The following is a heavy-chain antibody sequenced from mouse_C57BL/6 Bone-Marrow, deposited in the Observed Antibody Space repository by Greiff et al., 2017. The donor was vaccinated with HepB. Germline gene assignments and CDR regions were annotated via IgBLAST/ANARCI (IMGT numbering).Heavy chain of an antibody. Sequence: EVQLQQSGAELVRPGASVKLSCTASGFNIKDDYMHWVKQRPEQGLEWIGWIDPENGDTEYASKFQGKATITADTSSNTAYLQLSSLTSEDTAVYYCTKDPYDYSFDYWGQGTLVTVSA. J-gene: IGHJ3*01. V-gene: IGHV14-4*01. CDR2: IDPENGDT. D-gene: IGHD2-4*01. CDR1: GFNIKDDY. CDR3: TKDPYDYSFDY.